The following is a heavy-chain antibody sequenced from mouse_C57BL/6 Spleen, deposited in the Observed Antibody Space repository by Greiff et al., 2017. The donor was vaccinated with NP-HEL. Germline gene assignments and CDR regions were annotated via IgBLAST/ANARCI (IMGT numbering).Heavy chain of an antibody. CDR1: GYTFTSYW. CDR3: ARRAYYSNYEGNYYAMDY. D-gene: IGHD2-5*01. Sequence: QVQLKQPGAELVKPGASVKLSCKASGYTFTSYWMQWVKQRPGQGLEWIGEIDPSDSYTNYNQKFKGKATLTVDTSSSTAYMQLSSLTSEDSAVYYCARRAYYSNYEGNYYAMDYWGQGTSVTVSS. J-gene: IGHJ4*01. CDR2: IDPSDSYT. V-gene: IGHV1-50*01.